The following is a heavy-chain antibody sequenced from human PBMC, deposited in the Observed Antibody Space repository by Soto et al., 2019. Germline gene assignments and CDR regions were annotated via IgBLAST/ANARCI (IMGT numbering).Heavy chain of an antibody. CDR1: GYSISSGYY. D-gene: IGHD3-22*01. Sequence: ASETLSLTCAVSGYSISSGYYWGWLRQPPGKGLECIGSIYHGGSTYYHPSLNSRVTLSIDMTNNHVSLILNSVTAADTAVYYCARVGPWVPYYYDSSPYTFENWFDPWGQGTLVTVSS. CDR2: IYHGGST. CDR3: ARVGPWVPYYYDSSPYTFENWFDP. V-gene: IGHV4-38-2*01. J-gene: IGHJ5*02.